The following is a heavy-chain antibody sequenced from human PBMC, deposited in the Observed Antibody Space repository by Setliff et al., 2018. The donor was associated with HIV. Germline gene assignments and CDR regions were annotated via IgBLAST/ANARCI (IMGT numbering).Heavy chain of an antibody. Sequence: SLTCTVSGGPVSTYYWSWIRQPAGKGLEWIGRFYVGGDTNYNPSLKSRVTMSVDTSKKQFSLKLKSVTAADTAVYYCALTAHNLLRGYMDVWGKGTKVTVSS. D-gene: IGHD7-27*01. CDR3: ALTAHNLLRGYMDV. V-gene: IGHV4-4*07. CDR2: FYVGGDT. CDR1: GGPVSTYY. J-gene: IGHJ6*03.